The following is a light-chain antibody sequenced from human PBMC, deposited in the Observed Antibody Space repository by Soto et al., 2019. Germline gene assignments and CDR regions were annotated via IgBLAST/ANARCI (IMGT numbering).Light chain of an antibody. CDR2: LDS. CDR1: KLGDRH. J-gene: IGLJ3*02. Sequence: SYELTQPPSVSVSPGQTASITCSGDKLGDRHANWYQQRPGQSPVLVIYLDSKRPSGIPERFSGSNSGNTATLTISGAQAMDDADYHCQAWDSTAGVLFGGGTKLTVL. CDR3: QAWDSTAGVL. V-gene: IGLV3-1*01.